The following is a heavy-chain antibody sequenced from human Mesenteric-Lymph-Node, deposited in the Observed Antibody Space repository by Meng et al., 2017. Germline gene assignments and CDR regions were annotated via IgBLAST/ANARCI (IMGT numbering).Heavy chain of an antibody. D-gene: IGHD1-26*01. CDR1: GFTFSSNY. J-gene: IGHJ4*02. V-gene: IGHV3-23*01. Sequence: GGSLRLSCATSGFTFSSNYMSWVRRAPGKGLEWVSASGRSGDTYYADSVKGRFTISRDKSKNTLYLEMSSLRAEDTAVYYCVKHLSGSYTFDYWGQGTLVTVSS. CDR2: SGRSGDT. CDR3: VKHLSGSYTFDY.